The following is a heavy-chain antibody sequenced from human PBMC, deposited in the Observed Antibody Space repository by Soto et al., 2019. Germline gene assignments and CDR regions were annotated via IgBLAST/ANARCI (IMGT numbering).Heavy chain of an antibody. CDR2: IYNSGTV. CDR3: ARDYDGFDY. CDR1: GGSLSSYY. Sequence: SDTLSLTCTVSGGSLSSYYWSWIRQPPGKGLEWIANIYNSGTVNYNATLRSRVTISVDKPKNQLSLKLMSVTAADTAVYYCARDYDGFDYWGPGILVTVSS. V-gene: IGHV4-59*12. D-gene: IGHD3-16*01. J-gene: IGHJ4*02.